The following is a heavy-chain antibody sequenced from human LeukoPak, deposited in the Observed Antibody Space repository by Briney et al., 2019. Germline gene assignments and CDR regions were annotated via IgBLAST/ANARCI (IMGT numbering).Heavy chain of an antibody. J-gene: IGHJ5*02. V-gene: IGHV2-5*02. CDR2: TYWGDDK. D-gene: IGHD1-7*01. Sequence: SGPTLVNPTQTLTLTCTFSGFSLSAPQVAVGWIRQPPGKALEFLALTYWGDDKRFSSSLRSRLTITSDASKNQVVLTVANLDPVDTATYYCAHKPAQKNYFDPWGQGTLVTVPS. CDR3: AHKPAQKNYFDP. CDR1: GFSLSAPQVA.